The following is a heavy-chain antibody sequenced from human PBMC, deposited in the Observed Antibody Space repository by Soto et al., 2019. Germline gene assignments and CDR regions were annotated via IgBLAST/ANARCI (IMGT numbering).Heavy chain of an antibody. J-gene: IGHJ5*02. V-gene: IGHV4-4*07. D-gene: IGHD3-3*01. Sequence: SETLSLTYTVSGGAISGYYWTWIRQSAGKGLEWIGRIYSSGGTKYNPSLKSRVTMSLDTSKNQFSLRLSSVTAADTAVYYCARGQRFSDSFDPWGQGTLVTVSS. CDR3: ARGQRFSDSFDP. CDR2: IYSSGGT. CDR1: GGAISGYY.